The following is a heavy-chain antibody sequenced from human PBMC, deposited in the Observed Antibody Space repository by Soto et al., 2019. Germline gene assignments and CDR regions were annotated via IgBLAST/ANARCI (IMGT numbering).Heavy chain of an antibody. D-gene: IGHD3-22*01. CDR2: INHSGST. CDR3: ARELSSYYDSGAYYDY. V-gene: IGHV4-34*01. J-gene: IGHJ4*02. Sequence: SETLSLTCAVYGGSFSGYSWSWIRQPPGKGLEWIGEINHSGSTNYNPSLKSRVTISVDTSKNQFSLKLSSVTAADTAVYYCARELSSYYDSGAYYDYWGQGTLVTVSS. CDR1: GGSFSGYS.